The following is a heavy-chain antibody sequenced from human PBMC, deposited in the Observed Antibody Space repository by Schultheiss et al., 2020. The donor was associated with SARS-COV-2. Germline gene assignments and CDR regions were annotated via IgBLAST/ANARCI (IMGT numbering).Heavy chain of an antibody. V-gene: IGHV4-59*08. J-gene: IGHJ4*02. CDR2: IYYSGST. D-gene: IGHD6-13*01. CDR1: GGSFSGYY. CDR3: ARGEYSSSWYSVL. Sequence: SQTLSLTCAVYGGSFSGYYWSWIRQPPGKGLEWIGYIYYSGSTNYNPSLKSRVTISVDTSKNQFSLKLSSVTAADTAVYYCARGEYSSSWYSVLWGQGTLVTVSS.